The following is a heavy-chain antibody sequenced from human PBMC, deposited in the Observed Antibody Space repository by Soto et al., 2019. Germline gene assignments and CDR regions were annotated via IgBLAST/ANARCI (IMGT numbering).Heavy chain of an antibody. J-gene: IGHJ6*02. CDR1: GGTFSSYT. D-gene: IGHD3-22*01. CDR3: ASHSSGSTYYYRMDV. V-gene: IGHV1-69*02. CDR2: IIPILGIA. Sequence: QVQLVQSGAEVKKPGSSVKVSCKASGGTFSSYTISWVRQAPGQGLEWMGRIIPILGIANYAQKFQGRVTITADKSTSTAYMELSSLRSEDTAVYYCASHSSGSTYYYRMDVWGQGTTVTVSS.